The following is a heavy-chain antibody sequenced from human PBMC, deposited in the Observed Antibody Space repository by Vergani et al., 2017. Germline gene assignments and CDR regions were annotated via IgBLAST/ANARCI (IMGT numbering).Heavy chain of an antibody. D-gene: IGHD2-21*02. V-gene: IGHV1-46*01. CDR1: GYTFTSYY. CDR3: ARGEVGFVVVTANLDY. J-gene: IGHJ4*02. Sequence: QVQLVQSGAEVKKPGASVKVSCKASGYTFTSYYMHWVRQAPGQGLEWMGIINPSGGSTSYAQKFQGRVTMTRDPSTSTVYMELGSLRSEDTAVYYWARGEVGFVVVTANLDYWGQGTLVTVSS. CDR2: INPSGGST.